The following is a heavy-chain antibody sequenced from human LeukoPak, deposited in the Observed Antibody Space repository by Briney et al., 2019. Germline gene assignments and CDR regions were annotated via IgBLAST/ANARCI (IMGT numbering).Heavy chain of an antibody. V-gene: IGHV3-7*01. J-gene: IGHJ6*03. Sequence: GGSLRLSCAASGFTFSSYWMSWVRQAPGKGLEWVANIKQDGSEKYYVDSVKGRFTISRDNAKNSLYLQMNSLRAEDTAVYYCARGSDVVVVPAAPPYYYMDVWGKGTTVTVS. CDR3: ARGSDVVVVPAAPPYYYMDV. D-gene: IGHD2-2*01. CDR1: GFTFSSYW. CDR2: IKQDGSEK.